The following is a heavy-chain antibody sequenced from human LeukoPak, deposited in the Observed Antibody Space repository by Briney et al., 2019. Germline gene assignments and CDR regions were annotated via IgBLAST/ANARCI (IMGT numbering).Heavy chain of an antibody. D-gene: IGHD3-3*01. Sequence: GGSLRLSCAASGFTFSSYAMHWVRQAPRKGLEWVAVISYDGSNKYYADSVKGRFTISRDNSKNTLYLQMNSLRAEDTAVYYCARDYFYGLDYWGQGTLVTVSS. CDR2: ISYDGSNK. J-gene: IGHJ4*02. V-gene: IGHV3-30-3*01. CDR3: ARDYFYGLDY. CDR1: GFTFSSYA.